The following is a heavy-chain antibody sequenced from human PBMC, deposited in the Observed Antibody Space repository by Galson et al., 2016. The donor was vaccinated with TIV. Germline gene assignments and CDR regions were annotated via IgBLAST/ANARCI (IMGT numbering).Heavy chain of an antibody. CDR3: VRETV. CDR2: IYSDGNA. V-gene: IGHV3-53*05. CDR1: GFSFITKY. J-gene: IGHJ6*02. Sequence: LRLSCAASGFSFITKYVSWVRQVPGKGLEWVSVIYSDGNAYYADSVRGRFTISGDNSKDTLYLQMNSLRREDTAVYYCVRETVWGQGTTVTVSS.